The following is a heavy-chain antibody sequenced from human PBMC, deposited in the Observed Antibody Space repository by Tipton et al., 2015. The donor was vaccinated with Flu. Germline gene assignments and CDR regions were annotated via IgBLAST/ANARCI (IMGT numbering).Heavy chain of an antibody. D-gene: IGHD3-10*01. J-gene: IGHJ4*02. CDR2: INHSGSS. CDR1: GYSIRSAYY. CDR3: ARGLYGSGTYQRRYFDS. V-gene: IGHV4-34*01. Sequence: TLSLTCSVSGYSIRSAYYWGWVRQPPGKGLEWIGEINHSGSSNYNPSLKSRVTISVDTSKNQFSLKLSSVTAADTAVYYCARGLYGSGTYQRRYFDSWGQGTLVTVSS.